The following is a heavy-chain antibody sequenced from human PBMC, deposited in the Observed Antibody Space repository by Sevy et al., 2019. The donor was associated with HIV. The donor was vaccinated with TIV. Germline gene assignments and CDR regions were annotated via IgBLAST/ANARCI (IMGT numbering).Heavy chain of an antibody. CDR3: ATTKDYYERSAYPVDY. J-gene: IGHJ4*02. CDR1: GYTLTEFA. CDR2: FDPEDDET. V-gene: IGHV1-24*01. Sequence: ASVTVSCRVSGYTLTEFAMHWVRQAPGKGLEWMGTFDPEDDETMYAQKFQGRVTLTEDTSTDTAYMELSSLRSEDTAVYYCATTKDYYERSAYPVDYWGQGTLVTVSS. D-gene: IGHD3-22*01.